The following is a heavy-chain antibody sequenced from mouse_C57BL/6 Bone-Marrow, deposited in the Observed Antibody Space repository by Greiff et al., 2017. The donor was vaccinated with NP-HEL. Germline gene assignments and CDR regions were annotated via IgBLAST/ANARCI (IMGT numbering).Heavy chain of an antibody. Sequence: VQRVESGPGLVQPSQSLSITCTVSGFSLTSYGVHWVRQSPGKGLEWLGVIWSGGSTDYNAAFISRLSISKDNSKSQVFFKMNSLQADDTAIYYCASPLYYGNSAWFAYWGQGTLVTVSA. CDR3: ASPLYYGNSAWFAY. J-gene: IGHJ3*01. V-gene: IGHV2-2*01. CDR2: IWSGGST. D-gene: IGHD2-1*01. CDR1: GFSLTSYG.